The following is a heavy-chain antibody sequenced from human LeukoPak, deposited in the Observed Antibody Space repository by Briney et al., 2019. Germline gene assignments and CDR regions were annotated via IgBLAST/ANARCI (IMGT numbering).Heavy chain of an antibody. J-gene: IGHJ4*02. Sequence: ASVKVSCKASGYTFTSYYMHWVRQAPGQGHEWMGIINPSGGSTSYAQKFQGRVTMTRDTSTSTVYMELSSLRSEDTAVYYCARDPVGVYFDYWGQGTLVTVSS. CDR3: ARDPVGVYFDY. CDR1: GYTFTSYY. V-gene: IGHV1-46*03. CDR2: INPSGGST.